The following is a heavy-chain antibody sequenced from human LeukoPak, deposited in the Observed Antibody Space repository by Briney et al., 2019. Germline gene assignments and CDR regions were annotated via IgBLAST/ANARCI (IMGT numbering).Heavy chain of an antibody. Sequence: PGGSLRLSCAASGFTFSDYYMSWLRQAPGKGLEWVSYISSSGSTIYYADSVKGRFTISRDNAKNSLYLQMNSLRAEDTAVYYCARVRWAAQEMDVWGKGTTVTVSS. V-gene: IGHV3-11*01. CDR2: ISSSGSTI. CDR1: GFTFSDYY. D-gene: IGHD5-24*01. CDR3: ARVRWAAQEMDV. J-gene: IGHJ6*04.